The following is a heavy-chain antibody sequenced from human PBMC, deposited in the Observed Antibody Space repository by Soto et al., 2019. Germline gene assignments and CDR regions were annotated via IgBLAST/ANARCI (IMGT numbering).Heavy chain of an antibody. V-gene: IGHV1-3*01. CDR1: GYTFTGYA. J-gene: IGHJ6*02. CDR2: INAGNGNT. Sequence: ASVKGSCKASGYTFTGYAIHWARQAPGQRLEWMGWINAGNGNTKNSLKFQGRVTMTRDTSASTAYMELSSLRSEDTAVYYCARDPSYYGMDVWGQGTTVTVSS. CDR3: ARDPSYYGMDV.